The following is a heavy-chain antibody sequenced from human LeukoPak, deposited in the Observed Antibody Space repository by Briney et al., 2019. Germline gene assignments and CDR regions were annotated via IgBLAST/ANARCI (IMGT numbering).Heavy chain of an antibody. V-gene: IGHV4-38-2*02. J-gene: IGHJ5*02. CDR1: GGSISSYY. CDR3: ARAYFSSWYMNWFDP. CDR2: IYHSGST. D-gene: IGHD6-13*01. Sequence: MPSETLSLTCTVSGGSISSYYWGWIRQPPGKGLEWIGSIYHSGSTYYNPSLRSRVTISVDTSKNQFSLKLSSVTAADTAVYYCARAYFSSWYMNWFDPWGQGTLVTVSS.